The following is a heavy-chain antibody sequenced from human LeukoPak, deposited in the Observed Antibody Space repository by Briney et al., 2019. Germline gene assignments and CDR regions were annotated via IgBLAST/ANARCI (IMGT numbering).Heavy chain of an antibody. V-gene: IGHV3-23*01. CDR1: GFTFSSYA. Sequence: QPGGSLRLSCAASGFTFSSYAMDWVRQAPGKGLEWVSAISTGGDRAYYADSVKGRFTTSRDNSRNTLYLQVNNLRVEDTAIYYCAVDCSSPSCYGQSAFDIWGRGTMVTVSS. CDR3: AVDCSSPSCYGQSAFDI. D-gene: IGHD2-2*01. J-gene: IGHJ3*02. CDR2: ISTGGDRA.